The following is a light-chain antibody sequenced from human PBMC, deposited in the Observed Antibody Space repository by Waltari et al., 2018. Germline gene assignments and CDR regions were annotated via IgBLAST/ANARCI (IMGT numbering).Light chain of an antibody. V-gene: IGKV3D-15*01. CDR1: QSVSSS. Sequence: EIVMTQSPATLSLSPGEGATLSCRASQSVSSSLAWYQQKPGQAPRLLIYDAYKRVTGMPDRFSGSGSGTEFTLTITSLDPEDVAVYFCHQTSNWPWTFGQGTKVEIK. J-gene: IGKJ1*01. CDR3: HQTSNWPWT. CDR2: DAY.